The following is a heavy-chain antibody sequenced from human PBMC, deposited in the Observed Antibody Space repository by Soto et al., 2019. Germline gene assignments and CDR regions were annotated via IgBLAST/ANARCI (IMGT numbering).Heavy chain of an antibody. D-gene: IGHD3-22*01. V-gene: IGHV4-59*01. CDR3: ARKTGDYYDSSGYYYYYGMDV. Sequence: SETLSLTCTVSGGSISSYYWSWIRQPPGKGLEWIGYIYYSGSTKYNPSLKSRVTISVDTSKNQFSLKLSSVTAADTAVYYCARKTGDYYDSSGYYYYYGMDVWGQGTTVTVSS. CDR2: IYYSGST. J-gene: IGHJ6*02. CDR1: GGSISSYY.